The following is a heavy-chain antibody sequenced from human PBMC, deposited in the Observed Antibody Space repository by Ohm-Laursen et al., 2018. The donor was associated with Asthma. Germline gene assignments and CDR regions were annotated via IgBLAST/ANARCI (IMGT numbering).Heavy chain of an antibody. J-gene: IGHJ4*02. CDR1: GASITSAPYY. CDR2: IYYSWST. CDR3: ARSDYGEQSVDY. V-gene: IGHV4-31*03. Sequence: SQTLSLTCSVSGASITSAPYYWNWIRQHPGKGLEWIGYIYYSWSTYYNPSLESRVTISLDSSENQFSLKLSSVTAADTAVYYCARSDYGEQSVDYWGQGTLVTVSS. D-gene: IGHD4-17*01.